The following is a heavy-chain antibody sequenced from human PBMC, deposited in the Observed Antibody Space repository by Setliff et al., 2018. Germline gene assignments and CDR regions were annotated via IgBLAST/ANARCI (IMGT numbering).Heavy chain of an antibody. J-gene: IGHJ5*02. CDR3: ARDVWGAGTGWFDP. Sequence: SETLSLTCIVSGVSVSRHYWSWIRQPPGKTLEWIGYIYTGGSTTYNPSLKSRVTLSLDTSKNHLSLNLTSVIAADTAVYYCARDVWGAGTGWFDPWGLGILVTVS. D-gene: IGHD1-1*01. CDR1: GVSVSRHY. CDR2: IYTGGST. V-gene: IGHV4-4*08.